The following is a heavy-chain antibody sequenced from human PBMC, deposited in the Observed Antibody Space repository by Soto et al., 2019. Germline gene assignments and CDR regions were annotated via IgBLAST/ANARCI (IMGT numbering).Heavy chain of an antibody. D-gene: IGHD1-20*01. CDR2: ISYDGSNK. V-gene: IGHV3-30-3*01. J-gene: IGHJ4*02. CDR3: AKGGITGTTAFFDY. CDR1: GFTFSSYA. Sequence: PGGSLRLSCAASGFTFSSYAMHWVRQAPGKGLEWVAVISYDGSNKYYADSVKGRFTISRDNSKNTLYLQMNNLRAEDTAVYYCAKGGITGTTAFFDYWGQGTLVTVSS.